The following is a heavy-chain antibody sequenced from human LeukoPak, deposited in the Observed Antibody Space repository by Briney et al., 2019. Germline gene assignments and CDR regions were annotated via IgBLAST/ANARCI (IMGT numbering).Heavy chain of an antibody. Sequence: SETLSLTCTVSGGSISTYYCSWIRQPPGKGLEWIGYNYYSGTTIPHPSLKSRITISVDTSKNHFSLRLRSVTAADTAVYYCARHGGSGSFDYWGQGTLVTVSS. J-gene: IGHJ4*02. D-gene: IGHD3-3*01. CDR2: NYYSGTT. CDR1: GGSISTYY. CDR3: ARHGGSGSFDY. V-gene: IGHV4-59*08.